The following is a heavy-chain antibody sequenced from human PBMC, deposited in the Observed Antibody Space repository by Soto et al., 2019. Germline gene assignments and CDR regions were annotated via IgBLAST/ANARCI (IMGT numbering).Heavy chain of an antibody. D-gene: IGHD6-19*01. Sequence: GGSLRLSCAASGFTISSYAMSWVRQASGKGLEWVSAIRGKGAETAYADSVRVRFTISSDNYNDTYTVHLKSMRVKDTAVDKYEKERLGSGWFVSNYWGLGVLVTVSS. J-gene: IGHJ4*02. V-gene: IGHV3-23*01. CDR3: EKERLGSGWFVSNY. CDR2: IRGKGAET. CDR1: GFTISSYA.